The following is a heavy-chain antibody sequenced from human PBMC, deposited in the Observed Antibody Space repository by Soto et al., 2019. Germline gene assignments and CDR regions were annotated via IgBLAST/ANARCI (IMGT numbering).Heavy chain of an antibody. CDR1: GYTFTSYA. Sequence: QVPLVQSGAEVKKPGASVKVSCQASGYTFTSYAMHWVRQAPGQRLEWMGWINAGNGNTKYSQKFQGRVTITRDTSASTAYMELSSLRSEDTAVYYCARVIAVVLPFGYLGQRTLVTVSS. D-gene: IGHD6-19*01. CDR3: ARVIAVVLPFGY. V-gene: IGHV1-3*01. J-gene: IGHJ4*02. CDR2: INAGNGNT.